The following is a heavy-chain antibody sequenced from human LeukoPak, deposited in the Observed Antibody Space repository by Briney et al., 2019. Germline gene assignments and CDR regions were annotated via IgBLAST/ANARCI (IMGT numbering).Heavy chain of an antibody. CDR1: GFTFSSYW. V-gene: IGHV3-74*01. CDR2: INSDGSST. CDR3: ARAGYDILTGISYYYYYYGMDV. D-gene: IGHD3-9*01. Sequence: GGSLRLSCAASGFTFSSYWMHWVRQAPGKGLVWVSRINSDGSSTSYADSVKGRFTISRDNAKNTLYLQMNSLRAEDTAVYYCARAGYDILTGISYYYYYYGMDVWGQGTTVTVSS. J-gene: IGHJ6*02.